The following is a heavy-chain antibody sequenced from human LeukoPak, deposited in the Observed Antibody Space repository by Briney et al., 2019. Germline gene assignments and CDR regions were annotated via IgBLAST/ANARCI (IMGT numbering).Heavy chain of an antibody. J-gene: IGHJ4*02. CDR2: ISGSGDNT. V-gene: IGHV3-23*01. Sequence: GGSLRLSCAAPGFTFSSYAMSWVRQDPGRGLEWVSIISGSGDNTYYADSMKGRFTISRNNSKNTLYLQMNSLRAEDTAVYYCAKAHSSSWYYFDYWGQGTLVTVSS. CDR1: GFTFSSYA. D-gene: IGHD6-13*01. CDR3: AKAHSSSWYYFDY.